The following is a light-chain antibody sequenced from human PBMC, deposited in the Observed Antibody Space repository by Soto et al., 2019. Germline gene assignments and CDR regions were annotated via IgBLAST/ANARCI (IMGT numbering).Light chain of an antibody. Sequence: EIVLTQSPGTLSLSPGERATLSCRASQSVDSRYLAWYQQKPGQAPRLLIYGASSRATGIPDRFSGSGSGTDFTLTISRLEPEDFAVYYCQQYGSSPWMYTFGQGTKREIK. CDR2: GAS. V-gene: IGKV3-20*01. CDR3: QQYGSSPWMYT. J-gene: IGKJ2*01. CDR1: QSVDSRY.